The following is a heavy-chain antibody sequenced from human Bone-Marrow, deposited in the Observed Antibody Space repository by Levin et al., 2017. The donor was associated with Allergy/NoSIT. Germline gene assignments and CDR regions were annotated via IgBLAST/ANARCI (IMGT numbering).Heavy chain of an antibody. CDR3: ARGHIGA. CDR1: GVSFHRYW. V-gene: IGHV3-7*04. D-gene: IGHD5-12*01. Sequence: GESLKISCVASGVSFHRYWMSWVRQVPGKGPEWVANINQDGTESDYVDSVRGRFTIYRDNAKSSMYLQMNSLRDDDTGVYYCARGHIGAWGQGILVTVSS. J-gene: IGHJ5*02. CDR2: INQDGTES.